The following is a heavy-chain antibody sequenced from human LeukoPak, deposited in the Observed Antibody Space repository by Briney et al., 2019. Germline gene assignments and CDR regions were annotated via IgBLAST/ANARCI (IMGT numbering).Heavy chain of an antibody. CDR3: ARANPPDYYDSSGYPGFDY. Sequence: SQTLSLTCTVSGGSISSGGYYWSWIRQHPGKGLEWIGYIYYSGSTYYNPSLKSRVTISVDTSKNQFSLKLSSVTAADTAVYYCARANPPDYYDSSGYPGFDYWGQGTLVTVSS. J-gene: IGHJ4*02. CDR1: GGSISSGGYY. CDR2: IYYSGST. D-gene: IGHD3-22*01. V-gene: IGHV4-31*03.